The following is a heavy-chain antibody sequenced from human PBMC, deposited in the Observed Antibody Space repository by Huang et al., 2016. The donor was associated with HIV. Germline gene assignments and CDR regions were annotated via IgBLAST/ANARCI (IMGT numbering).Heavy chain of an antibody. V-gene: IGHV5-51*01. CDR2: FFPDDSDT. CDR1: GYSFSRYW. CDR3: ARRFSSSSGYFDY. D-gene: IGHD6-6*01. J-gene: IGHJ4*02. Sequence: VQLVQSGAEVKKPGESLKISCKGSGYSFSRYWIAWVRQMPGKGLEWMGIFFPDDSDTTYSPSFEGQVTISADKSIGTAYLQWSSLKASDTAMYYCARRFSSSSGYFDYWGQGSLVTVSS.